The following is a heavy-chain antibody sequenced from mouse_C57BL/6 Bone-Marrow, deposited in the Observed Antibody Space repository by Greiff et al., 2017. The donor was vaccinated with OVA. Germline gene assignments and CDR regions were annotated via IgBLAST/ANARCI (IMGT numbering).Heavy chain of an antibody. V-gene: IGHV1-55*01. CDR1: GYTFTSYW. D-gene: IGHD2-12*01. Sequence: QVQLQQPGAELVKPGASVKMSCKASGYTFTSYWITWVKQRPGQGLEWIGDIYPGSGSTNYNEKFKSKATLTVDTSSSTAYMQLSSLTSEDSAVYYCARRYSNDGYAMDYWGQGTSVTVSS. CDR2: IYPGSGST. CDR3: ARRYSNDGYAMDY. J-gene: IGHJ4*01.